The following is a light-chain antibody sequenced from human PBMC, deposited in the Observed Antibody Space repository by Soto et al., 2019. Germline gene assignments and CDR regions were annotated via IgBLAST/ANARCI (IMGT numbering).Light chain of an antibody. CDR1: SSNIGAGHD. CDR2: GKN. CDR3: QTYDNSLSGSYV. J-gene: IGLJ1*01. Sequence: QSVLTQPPSLAGAPGQRVTISCTGSSSNIGAGHDVHWYQQLPGTAPKLLIYGKNNRPSGVPDRFSVSKSGTSASLAITGLQAEDEADYSCQTYDNSLSGSYVFGTGTKVTVL. V-gene: IGLV1-40*01.